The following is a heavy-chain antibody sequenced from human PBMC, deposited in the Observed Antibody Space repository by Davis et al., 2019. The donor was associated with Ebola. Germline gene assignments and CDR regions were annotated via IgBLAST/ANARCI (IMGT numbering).Heavy chain of an antibody. D-gene: IGHD6-19*01. J-gene: IGHJ6*02. CDR2: IVPGDSDT. V-gene: IGHV5-51*01. CDR3: ARTIRDGVAVAGRDYYYYYGMDV. CDR1: GYSFTSYW. Sequence: GESLKISCKGSGYSFTSYWIGWVRQMPGPGLEWMGIIVPGDSDTRYSPPFQGQITISADKSISTAYLQWSSLKASDTAMYYCARTIRDGVAVAGRDYYYYYGMDVWGQGTTVTVSS.